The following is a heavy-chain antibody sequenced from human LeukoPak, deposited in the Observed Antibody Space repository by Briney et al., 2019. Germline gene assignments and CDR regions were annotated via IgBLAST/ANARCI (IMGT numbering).Heavy chain of an antibody. CDR2: IKEDESEK. CDR1: GFTFSDSW. D-gene: IGHD7-27*01. Sequence: GGSLRLSCAASGFTFSDSWMSWVRQAPGKGPEWVANIKEDESEKHYVDSVKGRLTVSRDNAKGSLFPQMNSLRVEDTAVYYCATYKNWVAGDVWGQGTTVSVSS. J-gene: IGHJ6*02. CDR3: ATYKNWVAGDV. V-gene: IGHV3-7*01.